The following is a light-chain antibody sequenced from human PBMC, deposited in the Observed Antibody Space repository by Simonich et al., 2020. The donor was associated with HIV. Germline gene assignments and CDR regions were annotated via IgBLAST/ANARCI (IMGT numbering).Light chain of an antibody. V-gene: IGKV3-15*01. CDR2: GAS. Sequence: EIVMTQSPATLSVPPGERATLSCMASQSISSNLAWYQQKPGQAPRLLIYGASTRATGIPAMLSGSGSGTEFTLTISNMQSEDFAVYYCQQYNNWPTFGQGTKVEIK. CDR1: QSISSN. CDR3: QQYNNWPT. J-gene: IGKJ1*01.